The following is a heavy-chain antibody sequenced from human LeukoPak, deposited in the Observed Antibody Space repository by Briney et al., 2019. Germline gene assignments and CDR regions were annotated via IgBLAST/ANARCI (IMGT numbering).Heavy chain of an antibody. J-gene: IGHJ3*02. V-gene: IGHV4-39*07. CDR2: IYHSGST. CDR1: GDSISHTGNY. Sequence: PSETLSLTCTVSGDSISHTGNYWGWIRQLPGKGLEWIGSIYHSGSTYYNPSLKSRVTISVDTSKNQLSLKLSSVTAADTAVYYCASRYCSGGSCYVDDAFDIWGQGTMVTVSS. D-gene: IGHD2-15*01. CDR3: ASRYCSGGSCYVDDAFDI.